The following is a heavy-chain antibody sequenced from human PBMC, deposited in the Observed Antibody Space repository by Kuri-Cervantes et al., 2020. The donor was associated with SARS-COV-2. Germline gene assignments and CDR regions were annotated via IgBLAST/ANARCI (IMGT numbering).Heavy chain of an antibody. CDR1: GGSISSGSYY. V-gene: IGHV4-61*09. CDR3: ARQLVGLGYSSSWLIDRSVLDNFDY. J-gene: IGHJ4*02. CDR2: IHTSGST. Sequence: LRLSCIVSGGSISSGSYYWSWIRQPAGKGLEWIGHIHTSGSTNYNPSLKSRITISVDTSKIQFSLKLSSVTAADTAVYYCARQLVGLGYSSSWLIDRSVLDNFDYWGQGTLVTVSS. D-gene: IGHD6-13*01.